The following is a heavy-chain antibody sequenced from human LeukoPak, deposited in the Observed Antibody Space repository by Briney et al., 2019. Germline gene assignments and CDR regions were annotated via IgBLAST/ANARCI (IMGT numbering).Heavy chain of an antibody. CDR1: GYTFTDYY. J-gene: IGHJ3*02. V-gene: IGHV1-2*02. CDR2: IYPKSGGT. CDR3: ARDSAARRENAFDI. Sequence: ASVKVSCKASGYTFTDYYMHWVRQAPGQGLEGMGWIYPKSGGTSYAQKFRGRVTMTRDTSISTVYMELSRLTSDDAAIYYCARDSAARRENAFDIWGQGTMVTVSS. D-gene: IGHD6-6*01.